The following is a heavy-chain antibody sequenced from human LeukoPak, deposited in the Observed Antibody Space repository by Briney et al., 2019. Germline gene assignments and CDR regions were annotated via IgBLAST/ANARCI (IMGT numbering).Heavy chain of an antibody. V-gene: IGHV3-33*06. CDR3: AKDVLGEDNWFDP. CDR2: IWYDGSNK. CDR1: GFTFSSYG. Sequence: GGSLRLSCAASGFTFSSYGMHWVRQAPGKGLEWVAVIWYDGSNKYYADSVRGRFTISRDYSKNTLYLQMNNLRAEDTALYYCAKDVLGEDNWFDPWGQGTLVTVSS. J-gene: IGHJ5*02. D-gene: IGHD3-10*01.